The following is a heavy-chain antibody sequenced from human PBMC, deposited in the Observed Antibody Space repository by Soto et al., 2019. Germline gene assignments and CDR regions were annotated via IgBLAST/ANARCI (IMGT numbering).Heavy chain of an antibody. Sequence: GSSVKVSCKASGGTFSSYAISWVRQAPGQGLEWMGGIIPIFGTANYAQKFQGRVTITADESTSTAYMELSSLRSEDTAVYYCARDSYYYDGSGITLFYYWSQGTLVTISA. V-gene: IGHV1-69*13. D-gene: IGHD3-22*01. CDR2: IIPIFGTA. J-gene: IGHJ4*02. CDR1: GGTFSSYA. CDR3: ARDSYYYDGSGITLFYY.